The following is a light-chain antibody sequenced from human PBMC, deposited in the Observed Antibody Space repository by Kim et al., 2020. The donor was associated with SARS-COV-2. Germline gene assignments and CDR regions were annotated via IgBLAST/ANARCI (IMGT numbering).Light chain of an antibody. Sequence: QLVTTTCTGTSSDISAYKDVSWYQQHPGTAPKLMIYEVNRRPSGVPDRFSGSKSGNTASLTVSGLQAEDEADYYCTSYAGSNNLDVFGTGTKVTVL. CDR1: SSDISAYKD. V-gene: IGLV2-8*01. CDR2: EVN. CDR3: TSYAGSNNLDV. J-gene: IGLJ1*01.